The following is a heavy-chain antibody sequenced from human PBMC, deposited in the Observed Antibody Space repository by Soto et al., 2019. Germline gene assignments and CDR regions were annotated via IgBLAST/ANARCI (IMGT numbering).Heavy chain of an antibody. CDR3: AASGRSRQDFDF. CDR1: GFTFSAYC. D-gene: IGHD1-26*01. Sequence: EVQLVEPGGNLVQPGGSLRLSCAASGFTFSAYCMSWVRQAPGKELEWVSNIRQDGSDKYYVDSVNCRFTISRYNDKYSLFWQMNCVRAEDTAGWYGAASGRSRQDFDFCGRGTLVTVSS. CDR2: IRQDGSDK. J-gene: IGHJ4*02. V-gene: IGHV3-7*03.